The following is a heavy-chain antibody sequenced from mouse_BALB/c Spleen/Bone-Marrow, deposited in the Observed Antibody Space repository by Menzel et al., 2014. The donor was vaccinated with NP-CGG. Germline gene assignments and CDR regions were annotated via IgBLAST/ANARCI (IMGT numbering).Heavy chain of an antibody. CDR1: GFNIKDTY. Sequence: EVQLQQSGAELVKPGAPVKLSCTASGFNIKDTYMHWVKQRPEQGLEWIGRIDPANGNTKYDPKFQGKATITADTSSNTAYLQLSSLTSEDTAVYYCASYYYGRARFAYWGQGTLVTVSA. J-gene: IGHJ3*01. V-gene: IGHV14-3*02. D-gene: IGHD1-1*01. CDR3: ASYYYGRARFAY. CDR2: IDPANGNT.